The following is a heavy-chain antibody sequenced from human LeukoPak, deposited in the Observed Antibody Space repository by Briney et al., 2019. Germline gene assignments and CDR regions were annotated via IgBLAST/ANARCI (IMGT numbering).Heavy chain of an antibody. CDR3: ARDTGKSGYPDY. J-gene: IGHJ4*02. CDR2: IYSSGII. D-gene: IGHD3-3*01. Sequence: SETLSLTCTVSGGSISSYYWSWIRQPAGKAPEWIGRIYSSGIINYNPSLKSRVTMSLDNSKNQLSLKLSYVTAAVTAVYYCARDTGKSGYPDYWGQGTLVTVSS. V-gene: IGHV4-4*07. CDR1: GGSISSYY.